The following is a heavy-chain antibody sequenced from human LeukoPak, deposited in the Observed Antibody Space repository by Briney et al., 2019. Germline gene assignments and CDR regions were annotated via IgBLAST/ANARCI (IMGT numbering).Heavy chain of an antibody. CDR3: AREFADDSKHYGMDV. CDR2: MYYSGST. J-gene: IGHJ6*02. CDR1: GGSVSSGSYY. V-gene: IGHV4-61*01. D-gene: IGHD3-9*01. Sequence: SETLSLTCTVSGGSVSSGSYYWSWMRQPPGKELEWIGYMYYSGSTKYNPSLKSRVTISVDTSKNQFSLKLSSVTAADTAVYYCAREFADDSKHYGMDVWGQGTTVTVSS.